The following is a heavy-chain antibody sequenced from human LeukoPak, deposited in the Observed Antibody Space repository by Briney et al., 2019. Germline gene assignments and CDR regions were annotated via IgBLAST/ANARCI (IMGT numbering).Heavy chain of an antibody. CDR1: GFTFSSYA. V-gene: IGHV3-23*01. J-gene: IGHJ4*02. Sequence: GSLRLSCAASGFTFSSYAMSWVRQAPGKGLEWVSAISGSGGSTYCADSVKGRFTISRDNSKNTLYLQMNSLRAEDTAVYYCAKLVTVTTSNFDYWGQGTLVTVSS. D-gene: IGHD4-17*01. CDR2: ISGSGGST. CDR3: AKLVTVTTSNFDY.